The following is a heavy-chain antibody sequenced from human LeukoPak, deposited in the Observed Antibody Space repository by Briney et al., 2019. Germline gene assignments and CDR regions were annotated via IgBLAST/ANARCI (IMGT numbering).Heavy chain of an antibody. Sequence: GGSLRLSCAASGFTFSSYAMSWVRQAPGKGLEWVSAISGSGGSTYYADSVKGRFTISRDNSKNTLYLQMNSLRAEDTAVYYCAKDDYDFWSGPTNFDYWGQGTLVTVSS. CDR2: ISGSGGST. J-gene: IGHJ4*02. D-gene: IGHD3-3*01. V-gene: IGHV3-23*01. CDR3: AKDDYDFWSGPTNFDY. CDR1: GFTFSSYA.